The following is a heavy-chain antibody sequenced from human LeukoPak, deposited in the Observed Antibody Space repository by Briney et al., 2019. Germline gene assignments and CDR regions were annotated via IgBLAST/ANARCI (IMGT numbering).Heavy chain of an antibody. CDR3: ARGDYDFWSGYYR. CDR2: ICYSGSI. V-gene: IGHV4-31*03. D-gene: IGHD3-3*01. CDR1: GGSISSGNYY. J-gene: IGHJ4*02. Sequence: SQTLSLTCTVSGGSISSGNYYWSWIRQHPGKGLEWIGNICYSGSIYYNPSLKSRVTISVDTSKNQFSLKVSSVTAADTAVYYCARGDYDFWSGYYRWGQGTLVTVSS.